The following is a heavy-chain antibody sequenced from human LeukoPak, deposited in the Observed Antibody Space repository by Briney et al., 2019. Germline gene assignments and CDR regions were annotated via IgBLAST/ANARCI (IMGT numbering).Heavy chain of an antibody. J-gene: IGHJ4*02. CDR3: VREDTPATANY. Sequence: GGSLRLSCEASGFTLNIYTMNWVRQAPGKGLEWVSAISGGGDITYYADSVKGRFTISRDNSKDTLFLQMHSLRPGDTAVYYCVREDTPATANYWGQGTLVTISS. CDR2: ISGGGDIT. D-gene: IGHD2-21*02. CDR1: GFTLNIYT. V-gene: IGHV3-23*01.